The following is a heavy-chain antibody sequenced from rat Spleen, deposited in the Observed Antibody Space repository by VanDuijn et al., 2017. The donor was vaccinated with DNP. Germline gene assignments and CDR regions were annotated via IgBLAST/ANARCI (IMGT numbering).Heavy chain of an antibody. J-gene: IGHJ3*01. D-gene: IGHD1-9*01. Sequence: EVQLVESGGGLVQPGRSLKLSCEVSRITFSDHNMAWVRQAPKKSLEWVATISYDGSSTYYRDSVKGRFTISRDNAKSTLYLQMDSLRSEDTATYYCTRGADTYFGYWFAYWGQGTLVTVSS. V-gene: IGHV5-7*01. CDR2: ISYDGSST. CDR1: RITFSDHN. CDR3: TRGADTYFGYWFAY.